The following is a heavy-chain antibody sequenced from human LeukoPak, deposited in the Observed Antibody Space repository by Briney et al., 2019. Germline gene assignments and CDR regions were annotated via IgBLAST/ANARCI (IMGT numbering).Heavy chain of an antibody. CDR1: GDSISINYN. Sequence: SETLSLTCTVSGDSISINYNWGWIRQPPGKGLEWIGSIFYSGATYYSPSLKSRVTISVDTSKNQFSLKLSSMTAADTAVYYCVRHRQWLLFPDYWGQGTPVTVSS. V-gene: IGHV4-39*01. CDR3: VRHRQWLLFPDY. D-gene: IGHD6-19*01. J-gene: IGHJ4*02. CDR2: IFYSGAT.